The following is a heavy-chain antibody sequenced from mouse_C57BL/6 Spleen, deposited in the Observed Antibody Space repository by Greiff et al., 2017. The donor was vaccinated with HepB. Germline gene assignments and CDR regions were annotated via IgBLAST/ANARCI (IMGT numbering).Heavy chain of an antibody. CDR3: ARLGDGYFRYFDY. CDR2: ISSGSSTI. D-gene: IGHD2-3*01. V-gene: IGHV5-17*01. CDR1: GFTFSDYG. Sequence: EVKLMESGGGLVKPGGSLKLSCAASGFTFSDYGMHWVRQAPEKGLEWVAYISSGSSTIYYADTVKGRFTISRDNAKNTLFLQMTSLRSEDTAMYYCARLGDGYFRYFDYWGQGTTLTVSS. J-gene: IGHJ2*01.